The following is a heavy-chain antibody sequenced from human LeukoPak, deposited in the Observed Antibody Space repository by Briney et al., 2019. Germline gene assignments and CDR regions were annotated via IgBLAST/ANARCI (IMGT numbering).Heavy chain of an antibody. CDR3: ARVGSDDFWTTDY. D-gene: IGHD3-3*01. V-gene: IGHV3-66*02. J-gene: IGHJ4*02. Sequence: GGSLRLSCAASGFSVSSNYMSWVRQAPGKGLEWVSVIYSGGSTYYADSVKGRFTISRDNSKNTLYLQMNSLRAEDTAVYHCARVGSDDFWTTDYWGQGTLVTVSS. CDR2: IYSGGST. CDR1: GFSVSSNY.